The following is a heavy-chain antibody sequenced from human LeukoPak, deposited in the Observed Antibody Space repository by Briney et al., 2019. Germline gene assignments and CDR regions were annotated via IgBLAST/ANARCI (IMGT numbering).Heavy chain of an antibody. D-gene: IGHD4-23*01. Sequence: GGSLRLSCVVSGITFSGYSMIWVRQAPGKGLEWLSFMTTSGNTIFYAESVKDRFTISRDNAKKSLYLQMNSLRDEDTAVYYCARVGRATAVTMYFEYWGQGTLVTVTS. CDR1: GITFSGYS. V-gene: IGHV3-48*02. CDR2: MTTSGNTI. CDR3: ARVGRATAVTMYFEY. J-gene: IGHJ4*02.